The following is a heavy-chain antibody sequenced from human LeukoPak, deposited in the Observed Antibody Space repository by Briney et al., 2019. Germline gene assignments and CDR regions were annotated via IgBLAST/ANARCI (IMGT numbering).Heavy chain of an antibody. Sequence: WRTLSLSCTVSGFTFSSYDMHWVRQPPGTGQELVAVISYYGSNKYYADYVKGRFTIYRDNSKDTLYLQMNSLRAVDTAVYYCATAEGLGGFGELFAFDIWGQGTMVTVPS. J-gene: IGHJ3*02. CDR2: ISYYGSNK. V-gene: IGHV3-30*04. CDR3: ATAEGLGGFGELFAFDI. D-gene: IGHD3-10*01. CDR1: GFTFSSYD.